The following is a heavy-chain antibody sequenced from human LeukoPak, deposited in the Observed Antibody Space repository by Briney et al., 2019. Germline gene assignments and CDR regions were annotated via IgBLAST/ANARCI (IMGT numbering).Heavy chain of an antibody. D-gene: IGHD5-18*01. J-gene: IGHJ1*01. CDR3: ADTGYSGDWYLGYFLH. V-gene: IGHV3-30*03. Sequence: GGSLRLSCAASGLTFSVCGMHWVRQAPGKGLEWVAVISNDGTGKYYADSVKGRFTISRDNSKNTVYLQMNSLRPEDTAVYYCADTGYSGDWYLGYFLHWGQGTLVAVSS. CDR2: ISNDGTGK. CDR1: GLTFSVCG.